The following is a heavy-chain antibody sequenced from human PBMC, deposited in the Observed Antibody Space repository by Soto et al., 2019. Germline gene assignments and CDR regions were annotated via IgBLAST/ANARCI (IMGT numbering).Heavy chain of an antibody. D-gene: IGHD6-19*01. CDR1: GGSISSSSYY. Sequence: QLQLQESGPGLVKPSETLSLTCTVSGGSISSSSYYWGWIRQPPGKGLEWIGSIYYSGSTYYNPSLKSRVTISVDTSKNQFSLKLSSVTAADTAVYYCARQSSGWLDAFDIWGQGTMVTVSS. V-gene: IGHV4-39*01. CDR3: ARQSSGWLDAFDI. J-gene: IGHJ3*02. CDR2: IYYSGST.